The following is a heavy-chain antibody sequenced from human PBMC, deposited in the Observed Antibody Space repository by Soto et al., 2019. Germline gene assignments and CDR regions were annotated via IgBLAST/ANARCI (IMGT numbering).Heavy chain of an antibody. Sequence: LSLTCTVSGGSIKSDTHYWGWIRQPPGRGLEWIGSILYTGSTYYNPSLKSRVSMSVDTSKNLFSLNLMSVTAADTALYYCARVPSLAAAGLPEDYYYYYGMDVWGQGTTVTVSS. J-gene: IGHJ6*02. CDR3: ARVPSLAAAGLPEDYYYYYGMDV. CDR2: ILYTGST. D-gene: IGHD6-13*01. V-gene: IGHV4-39*02. CDR1: GGSIKSDTHY.